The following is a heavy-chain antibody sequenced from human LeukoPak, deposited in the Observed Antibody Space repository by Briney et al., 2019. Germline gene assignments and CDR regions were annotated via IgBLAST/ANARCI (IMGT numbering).Heavy chain of an antibody. CDR1: GFTFSSYA. V-gene: IGHV3-64*01. J-gene: IGHJ6*03. CDR3: ARDGSGSYYPYYYYYYYMDV. D-gene: IGHD1-26*01. Sequence: GGSLRLSCAASGFTFSSYAMHWVRQAPGKGLEYVSAISSNGGSTYYANSVKGRFTISRDNSENTLYLQMGSLRAEDMAVYYCARDGSGSYYPYYYYYYYMDVWGKGTTVTVSS. CDR2: ISSNGGST.